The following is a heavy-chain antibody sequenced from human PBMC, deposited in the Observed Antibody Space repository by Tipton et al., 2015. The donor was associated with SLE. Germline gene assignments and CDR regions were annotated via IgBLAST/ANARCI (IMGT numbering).Heavy chain of an antibody. J-gene: IGHJ2*01. CDR3: ASDSAVNFWYFDL. CDR1: GASISTHY. CDR2: ISYTGNT. Sequence: TLSLTCTVSGASISTHYWSWIRQPPGKGLEWIGYISYTGNTNFNPSLKSQVTISVATSKNQFSLRLTSVTAADTAMYYCASDSAVNFWYFDLWGRGTLVTVSS. V-gene: IGHV4-59*11.